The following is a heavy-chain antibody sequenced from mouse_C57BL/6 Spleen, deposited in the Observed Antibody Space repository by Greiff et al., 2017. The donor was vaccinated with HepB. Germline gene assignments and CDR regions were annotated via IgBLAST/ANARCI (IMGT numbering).Heavy chain of an antibody. D-gene: IGHD1-1*01. CDR1: GFTFSSYA. CDR2: ISDGGSYT. V-gene: IGHV5-4*01. Sequence: EVMLVESGGGLVKPGGSLKLSCAASGFTFSSYAMSWVRQTPEKRLEWVATISDGGSYTYYPDNVKGRFTISRDNAKNNLYLQMSHLKSEDTAMYYCARERIYYGSLWYFDVWGTGTTVTVSS. J-gene: IGHJ1*03. CDR3: ARERIYYGSLWYFDV.